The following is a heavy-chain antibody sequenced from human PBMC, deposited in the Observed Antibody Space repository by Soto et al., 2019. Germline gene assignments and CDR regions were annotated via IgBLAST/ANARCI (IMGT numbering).Heavy chain of an antibody. J-gene: IGHJ4*02. Sequence: GGSLRLSCAASGFTFSSYGMHWVRQAPGKGLEWVAVIWYDGSNKYYADSVKGRFTISRDNSKNTLYLQMNSLRAEDTAVYYCAREVGGMATIFDYWGQGTLVTVSS. D-gene: IGHD5-12*01. V-gene: IGHV3-33*01. CDR3: AREVGGMATIFDY. CDR1: GFTFSSYG. CDR2: IWYDGSNK.